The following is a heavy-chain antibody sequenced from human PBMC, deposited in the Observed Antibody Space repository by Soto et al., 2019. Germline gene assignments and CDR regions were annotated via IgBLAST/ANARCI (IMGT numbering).Heavy chain of an antibody. CDR1: GGSISSGGYY. CDR2: IYYSGST. V-gene: IGHV4-30-4*08. J-gene: IGHJ4*02. Sequence: PSETLSLTCTVSGGSISSGGYYWSWIRQHPGKGLEWIGYIYYSGSTYYNPSLKSRVTISVDTSKNQFSLKLSSVTAADTAVYYCARDAYDSSGLDYWGQGTLVTVSS. D-gene: IGHD3-22*01. CDR3: ARDAYDSSGLDY.